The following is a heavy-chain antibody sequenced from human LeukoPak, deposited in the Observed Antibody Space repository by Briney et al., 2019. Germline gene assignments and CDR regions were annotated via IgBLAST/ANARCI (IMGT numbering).Heavy chain of an antibody. D-gene: IGHD2-15*01. CDR2: IYSGGST. CDR1: GFTVSSYY. CDR3: ARVYCSGGSCYGDFDY. V-gene: IGHV3-53*01. J-gene: IGHJ4*02. Sequence: AGGSLRLSCVASGFTVSSYYVSWVRQAPGKWLEWVSVIYSGGSTYYADSVKGRFTISRDNAKNSLYLQMNSLRAEDTAVYYCARVYCSGGSCYGDFDYWGQGTLVTVSS.